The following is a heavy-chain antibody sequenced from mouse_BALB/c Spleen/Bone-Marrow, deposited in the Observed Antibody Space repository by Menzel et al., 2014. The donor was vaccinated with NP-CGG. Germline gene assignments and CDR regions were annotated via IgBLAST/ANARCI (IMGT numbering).Heavy chain of an antibody. J-gene: IGHJ3*01. V-gene: IGHV6-6*02. CDR3: TTGFAY. CDR1: GFTFSNYW. CDR2: IRLKSNNYAT. Sequence: EVHLVESGGGLAQPGGSMKLSCVASGFTFSNYWMNWVRQSPEKGLEWVAEIRLKSNNYATHYAESVKGRFTISRDDSKSSVYLQMNNLRAEDTGIYYCTTGFAYWGQGTLVTVSA.